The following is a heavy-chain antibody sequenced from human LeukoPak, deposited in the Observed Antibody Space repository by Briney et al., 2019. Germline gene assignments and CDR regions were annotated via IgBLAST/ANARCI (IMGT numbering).Heavy chain of an antibody. CDR1: GGTFSSYA. V-gene: IGHV1-69*05. J-gene: IGHJ4*02. D-gene: IGHD6-6*01. CDR3: ALDSSSTVDY. Sequence: VASVEVSCKASGGTFSSYAISWVRQAPGQGLEWMGGIIPIFGTANYAQKFQGRVTITTDESTSTAYMELSSLRSEDTAVYYCALDSSSTVDYWGQGTLVTVSS. CDR2: IIPIFGTA.